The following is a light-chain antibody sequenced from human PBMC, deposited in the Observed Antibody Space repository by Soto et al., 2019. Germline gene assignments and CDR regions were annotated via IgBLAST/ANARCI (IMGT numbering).Light chain of an antibody. V-gene: IGKV1-9*01. CDR2: ETS. J-gene: IGKJ5*01. CDR3: QQGNGFTVT. Sequence: IQLTQSPSSLSASVGARVTITCRASQGIDSYLAWYQQRPGKVPQLLIYETSILQSGVSSRFSGSGSGTDFNLTISSLQTEDFATYYCQQGNGFTVTFGQGTRVEIK. CDR1: QGIDSY.